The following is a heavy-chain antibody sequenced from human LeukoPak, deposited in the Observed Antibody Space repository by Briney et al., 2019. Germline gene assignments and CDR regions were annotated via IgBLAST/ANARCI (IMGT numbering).Heavy chain of an antibody. J-gene: IGHJ3*01. CDR3: ARGGAFDV. CDR2: ISPLFGPA. CDR1: GGTFSGTR. V-gene: IGHV1-69*13. Sequence: SVKVSCKISGGTFSGTRINWVRHAPGQGLEWMGSISPLFGPAHYAQKFQGRVTITPDASTNSIYMEMTSLRSEDTAFYYCARGGAFDVWGHGTLVTVSS.